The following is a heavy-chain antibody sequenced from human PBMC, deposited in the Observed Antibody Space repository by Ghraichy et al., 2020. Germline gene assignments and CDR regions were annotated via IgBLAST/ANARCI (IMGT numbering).Heavy chain of an antibody. D-gene: IGHD3-10*01. Sequence: GGSLRLSCAASGFTFSSYWMSWVRQAPGKGLEWVANIKQDGSEKYYVDSVKGRFTISRDNAKNSLYLQMNSLRAEDTAVYYCARQSLMVRGVMRLDAFDIWGQGTMVTVSS. CDR2: IKQDGSEK. J-gene: IGHJ3*02. CDR3: ARQSLMVRGVMRLDAFDI. CDR1: GFTFSSYW. V-gene: IGHV3-7*01.